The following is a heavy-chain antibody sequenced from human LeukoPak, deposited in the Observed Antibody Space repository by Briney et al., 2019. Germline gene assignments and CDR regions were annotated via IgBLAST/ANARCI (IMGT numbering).Heavy chain of an antibody. Sequence: GGSLRLSCATYGFTFSSYAMSWVRQAPGKGLEWVSGIGASGGSTYYADSVKGRFTISRDNSKNTLYLQMNSLRTEDTAVYYCAKAEGYDILTGLDYWGQGTLVTVSS. J-gene: IGHJ4*02. CDR1: GFTFSSYA. V-gene: IGHV3-23*01. CDR3: AKAEGYDILTGLDY. CDR2: IGASGGST. D-gene: IGHD3-9*01.